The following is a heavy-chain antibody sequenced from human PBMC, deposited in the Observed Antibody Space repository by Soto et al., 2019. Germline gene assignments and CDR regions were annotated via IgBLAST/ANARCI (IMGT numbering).Heavy chain of an antibody. CDR3: AREGLDTAGFFDV. CDR2: IEGDGSST. Sequence: SLRLSCAASGFTFSSYWMHWVRQAPGKGLEWVSRIEGDGSSTTSADSVKGRFTVSRDDARNTLYLQMGSLRADDTAIYYCAREGLDTAGFFDVWGQGTMVTVSS. J-gene: IGHJ3*01. V-gene: IGHV3-74*01. D-gene: IGHD6-13*01. CDR1: GFTFSSYW.